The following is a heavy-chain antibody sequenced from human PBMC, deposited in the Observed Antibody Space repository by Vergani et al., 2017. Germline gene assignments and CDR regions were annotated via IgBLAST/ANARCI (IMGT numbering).Heavy chain of an antibody. V-gene: IGHV4-59*12. Sequence: QVQLQESGPGLVKPSETLSLTCTVSGGSISSYYWSWIRQPPGKGLEWIGYVYYSGSTIYNPSLKSRVTISVDTSKNQFSLKLSSVTAADTAVYYCARDNSVYFDYWGQGTLVTVSS. CDR3: ARDNSVYFDY. CDR2: VYYSGST. D-gene: IGHD3-10*01. J-gene: IGHJ4*02. CDR1: GGSISSYY.